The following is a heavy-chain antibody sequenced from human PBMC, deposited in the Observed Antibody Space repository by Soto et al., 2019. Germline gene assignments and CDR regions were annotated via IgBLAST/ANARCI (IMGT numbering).Heavy chain of an antibody. D-gene: IGHD3-3*01. V-gene: IGHV4-34*01. J-gene: IGHJ4*02. CDR3: ARDFAYFDS. CDR1: GGSFSGYY. Sequence: SETLSLTCAVYGGSFSGYYWSWIRQPPGKGLEWIGEINHSGSTNYNPSLKSRVTISVDTSKNQFSLNLDSVTAADTAVYFCARDFAYFDSWGQGTLVTVSS. CDR2: INHSGST.